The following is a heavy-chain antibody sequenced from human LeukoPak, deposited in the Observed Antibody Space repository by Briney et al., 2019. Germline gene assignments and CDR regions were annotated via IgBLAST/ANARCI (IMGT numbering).Heavy chain of an antibody. CDR3: AREAYGDYECFAFDI. D-gene: IGHD4-17*01. CDR1: GFTFSDYY. V-gene: IGHV3-11*01. CDR2: ISSSGSTI. J-gene: IGHJ3*02. Sequence: GGSLRLSCAASGFTFSDYYMSWIRQAPGKGLEWASYISSSGSTIYYADSVKGRFTISRDNAKNSLYLQMNSLRAEDTAVYYCAREAYGDYECFAFDIWGQGTMVTVSS.